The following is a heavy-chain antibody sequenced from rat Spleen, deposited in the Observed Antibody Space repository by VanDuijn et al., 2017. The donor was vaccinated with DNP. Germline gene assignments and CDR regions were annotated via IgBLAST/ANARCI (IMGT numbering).Heavy chain of an antibody. J-gene: IGHJ2*01. D-gene: IGHD4-3*01. V-gene: IGHV5-22*01. Sequence: YYMAWVRQAPAKGLEWVAYIGSPAYAPYSTDSVKGRFTISRDNAKSTLYLQMNSLRSEDMATYYCVRWNSGHFDYWGQGVMVTVSS. CDR3: VRWNSGHFDY. CDR2: IGSPAYAP. CDR1: YY.